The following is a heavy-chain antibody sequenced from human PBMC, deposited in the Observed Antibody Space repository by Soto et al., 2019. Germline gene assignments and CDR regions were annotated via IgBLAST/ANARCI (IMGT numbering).Heavy chain of an antibody. D-gene: IGHD5-12*01. J-gene: IGHJ6*02. V-gene: IGHV3-30*18. CDR1: GFTFSSYG. CDR2: ISYDESKK. Sequence: PGGSLRLSCAASGFTFSSYGIHWVRQAPGKGLEWVALISYDESKKYYADSVKGRFTTSRDNSKNTLFLQMNSLRAEDTAVYYCAKVRGYVPNYYGMDVWGQGTTVTVS. CDR3: AKVRGYVPNYYGMDV.